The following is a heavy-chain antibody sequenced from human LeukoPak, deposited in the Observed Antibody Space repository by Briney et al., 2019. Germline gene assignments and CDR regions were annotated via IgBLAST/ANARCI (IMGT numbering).Heavy chain of an antibody. CDR3: ARRSGYYGSGSYWWFDP. D-gene: IGHD3-10*01. V-gene: IGHV4-39*07. J-gene: IGHJ5*02. Sequence: SETLSLTCTVSGGSISSSSYYWGWIRQPPGKGLEWIGSMYSSGSTYYNPSLKSRVTISVDTSKNQFSLKLSSVTAADTAVYYCARRSGYYGSGSYWWFDPWGQGTLVTVSS. CDR1: GGSISSSSYY. CDR2: MYSSGST.